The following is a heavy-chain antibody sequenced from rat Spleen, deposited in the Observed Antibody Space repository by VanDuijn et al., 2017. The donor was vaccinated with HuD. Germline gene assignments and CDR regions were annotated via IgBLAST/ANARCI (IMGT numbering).Heavy chain of an antibody. CDR2: ITHIGGTS. CDR3: ASIIRGLLVMDA. V-gene: IGHV5-31*01. Sequence: EVQLAESGGGLVQPGRSLKLSCEASGFTFNNYWMTWIRQAPGKGLEWVATITHIGGTSYYPDSVKGRFTISREDGRSTLYLQMDSLRSEDTATYYCASIIRGLLVMDAWGQGASVTVSS. D-gene: IGHD4-3*01. J-gene: IGHJ4*01. CDR1: GFTFNNYW.